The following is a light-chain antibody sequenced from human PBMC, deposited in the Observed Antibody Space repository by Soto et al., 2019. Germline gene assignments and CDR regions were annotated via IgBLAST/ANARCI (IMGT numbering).Light chain of an antibody. Sequence: DIQMTQSPSTLSASVGDRVTITCRASQNIDDYLAWYQQKPGKAPKLLIYDASNLQSGVPSRFSGSGSGTEFTLIISSLQPDDVETYYCQQYNSYWMFGLGTKVEI. J-gene: IGKJ1*01. V-gene: IGKV1-5*01. CDR3: QQYNSYWM. CDR2: DAS. CDR1: QNIDDY.